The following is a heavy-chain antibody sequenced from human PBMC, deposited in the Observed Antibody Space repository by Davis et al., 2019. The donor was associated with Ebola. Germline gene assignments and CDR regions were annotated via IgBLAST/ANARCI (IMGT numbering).Heavy chain of an antibody. V-gene: IGHV3-9*01. CDR1: GFTFDDYA. CDR2: INWNSGSI. J-gene: IGHJ6*02. D-gene: IGHD2-15*01. CDR3: TRRGVLGYCSGGSCYYYYGMDV. Sequence: GGSLRLSCAASGFTFDDYAMHWVRQAPGKGLEWVSGINWNSGSIDYADSVKGRFTISRDNAKNSLYQQMNSLRAEDTAVYYCTRRGVLGYCSGGSCYYYYGMDVWGQGTTVTVSS.